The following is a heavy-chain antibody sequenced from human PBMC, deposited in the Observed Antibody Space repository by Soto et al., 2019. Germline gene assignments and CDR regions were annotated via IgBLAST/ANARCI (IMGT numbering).Heavy chain of an antibody. D-gene: IGHD2-15*01. V-gene: IGHV3-23*01. J-gene: IGHJ4*02. CDR3: AKGHPNEPVVVAAPVDY. Sequence: GGSLRLFCAAAGFTFSSYVMSWVRQAPGKGVEWVSAVSGSGVSTYYADSVKGRFTISRDNSKNTLYLQMNSLRAEDTAVYYCAKGHPNEPVVVAAPVDYWGQGTLVTVSS. CDR1: GFTFSSYV. CDR2: VSGSGVST.